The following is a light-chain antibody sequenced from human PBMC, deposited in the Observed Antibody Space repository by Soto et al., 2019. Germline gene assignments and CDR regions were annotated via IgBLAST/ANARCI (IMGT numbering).Light chain of an antibody. CDR3: QQYGSSPLT. V-gene: IGKV3-20*01. CDR1: QSVSSSY. J-gene: IGKJ3*01. Sequence: EIVLTQSPGTLSLSPGERATLSCRASQSVSSSYLAWYQQKPGQAPRLLIYGASSRATGIPDRFSGSGSGTDFTLTITRLETEDSAAYYCQQYGSSPLTFGPGTKVDIK. CDR2: GAS.